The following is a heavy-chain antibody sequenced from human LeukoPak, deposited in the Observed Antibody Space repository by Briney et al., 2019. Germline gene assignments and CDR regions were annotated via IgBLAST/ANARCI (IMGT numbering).Heavy chain of an antibody. D-gene: IGHD3-3*01. Sequence: TGGSLRLSCAVSGFTITNYGMSWVRQAPGKGLEWVSAIDISGDTEYYADSVKGRFIISRDNSRNTLYLQINSLRGEDTAVYYCARVKRFLVDYWGQGTLVTVSS. J-gene: IGHJ4*02. CDR2: IDISGDTE. V-gene: IGHV3-23*01. CDR3: ARVKRFLVDY. CDR1: GFTITNYG.